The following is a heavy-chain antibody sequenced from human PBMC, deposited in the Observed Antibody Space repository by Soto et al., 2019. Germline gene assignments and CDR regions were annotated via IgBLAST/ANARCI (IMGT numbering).Heavy chain of an antibody. D-gene: IGHD3-10*01. CDR1: GGSFSGYY. CDR3: ARGSPYYGSGSYLDY. CDR2: INHSGST. J-gene: IGHJ4*02. Sequence: QVQLQQWGAGLLKPSETLSLTCAVYGGSFSGYYWSWIRQPPGKGLEWSGEINHSGSTNYNPSLKSRVTISVDTSKNQFSLKLSSVTAADTAVYYCARGSPYYGSGSYLDYWGQGTLVTVSS. V-gene: IGHV4-34*01.